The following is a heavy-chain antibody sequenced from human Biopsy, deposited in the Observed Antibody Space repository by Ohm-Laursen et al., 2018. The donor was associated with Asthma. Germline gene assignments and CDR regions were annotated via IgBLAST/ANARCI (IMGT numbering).Heavy chain of an antibody. D-gene: IGHD3-9*01. CDR2: MWYDGSSK. V-gene: IGHV3-33*01. CDR3: ARWNYNIVTAYYSYFDF. CDR1: GFTFMTYG. J-gene: IGHJ4*02. Sequence: SLRLSCAASGFTFMTYGMHWVRQAPGKGLEWVAGMWYDGSSKYYADSVKGRFTSSRDNSKNTVYPQMNGLRAEDTAVYYCARWNYNIVTAYYSYFDFWGQGTLVTVSS.